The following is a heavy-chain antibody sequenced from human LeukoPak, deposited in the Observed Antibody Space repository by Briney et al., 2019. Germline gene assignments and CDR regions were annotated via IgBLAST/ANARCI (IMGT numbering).Heavy chain of an antibody. Sequence: GRSLRLSCAAPGFTFSSYGMHWVRQAPGKGLEWVAVIWYDGSNKYYADSVKGRFTISRDNSKNTLYLQMNSLRAEDTAVYYCARDRERYNWNDGAFDIWGQGTMVTVSS. V-gene: IGHV3-33*01. CDR1: GFTFSSYG. CDR2: IWYDGSNK. D-gene: IGHD1-1*01. CDR3: ARDRERYNWNDGAFDI. J-gene: IGHJ3*02.